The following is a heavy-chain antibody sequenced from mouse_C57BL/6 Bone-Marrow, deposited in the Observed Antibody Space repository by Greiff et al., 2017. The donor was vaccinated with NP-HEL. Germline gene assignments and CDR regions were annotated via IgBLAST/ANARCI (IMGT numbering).Heavy chain of an antibody. V-gene: IGHV1-63*01. J-gene: IGHJ4*01. Sequence: VQLQQSGAELVRPGTSVKMSCKASGYTFTNYWIGWAKQRPGHGLEWIGDIYPGGGYTNYNEKFKGKATLTADKSSSTAYMQFSSLTSEDSAIYYCASIYYGNSYYAMDYWGQGTSVTVSS. CDR1: GYTFTNYW. D-gene: IGHD2-1*01. CDR2: IYPGGGYT. CDR3: ASIYYGNSYYAMDY.